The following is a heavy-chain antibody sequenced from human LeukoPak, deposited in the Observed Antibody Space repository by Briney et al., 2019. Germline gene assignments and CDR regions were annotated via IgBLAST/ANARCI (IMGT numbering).Heavy chain of an antibody. CDR1: GFTFDDYG. J-gene: IGHJ4*02. CDR3: AREYYDSSGSYYYFDH. Sequence: PGGSLRLSCAASGFTFDDYGMSWVRQAPGKGLEWVSSIHWNGGSTGYADSVKGRFTVSRDNAKDSLYLQLNSLRAEDTAFYYCAREYYDSSGSYYYFDHWGQGTLVTVSS. CDR2: IHWNGGST. D-gene: IGHD3-22*01. V-gene: IGHV3-20*04.